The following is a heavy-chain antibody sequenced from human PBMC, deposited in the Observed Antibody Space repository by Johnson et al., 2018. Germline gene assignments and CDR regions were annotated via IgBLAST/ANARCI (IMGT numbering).Heavy chain of an antibody. V-gene: IGHV4-59*01. D-gene: IGHD3-10*01. CDR3: AREVRGATYGMDV. CDR1: GGSISGYY. J-gene: IGHJ6*02. Sequence: QVQLQESGPGLVKPSETLSLTCTVSGGSISGYYWNWIRQPPGKGLEYIGYIYYSGSTNYTPSLKRRVTISVDTSKSQFSLKLTSVTAADTAVYYCAREVRGATYGMDVWGQGTTVTVSS. CDR2: IYYSGST.